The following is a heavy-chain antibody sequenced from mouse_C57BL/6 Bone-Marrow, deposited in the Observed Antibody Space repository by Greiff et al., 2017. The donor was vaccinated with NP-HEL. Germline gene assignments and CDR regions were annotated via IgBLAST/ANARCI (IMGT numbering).Heavy chain of an antibody. Sequence: QVQLKQPGTELVKPGASVKLSCKASGYTFTSYWMHWVKQRPGQGLEWIGNINPSNGGTNYNEKFKSKATLTVDKSSSTAYMQLSSLTSEDSAVYYCARPGGGLRRAMDYWGQGTSVTVSS. V-gene: IGHV1-53*01. CDR1: GYTFTSYW. J-gene: IGHJ4*01. CDR2: INPSNGGT. CDR3: ARPGGGLRRAMDY. D-gene: IGHD2-4*01.